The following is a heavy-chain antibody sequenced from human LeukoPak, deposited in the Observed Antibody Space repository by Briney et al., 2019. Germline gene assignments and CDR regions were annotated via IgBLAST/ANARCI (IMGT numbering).Heavy chain of an antibody. CDR3: ALNRGSGWYFHY. D-gene: IGHD6-19*01. V-gene: IGHV3-30*04. J-gene: IGHJ4*02. Sequence: GGSLRLSCAASGFTFSSYAMHWVRQAPGKGLEWVAVISYDGSNKYYADSVKGRFTISRDNSKNTLYLQMNSLRAEDTAVYYYALNRGSGWYFHYWGQGTLVTVSS. CDR2: ISYDGSNK. CDR1: GFTFSSYA.